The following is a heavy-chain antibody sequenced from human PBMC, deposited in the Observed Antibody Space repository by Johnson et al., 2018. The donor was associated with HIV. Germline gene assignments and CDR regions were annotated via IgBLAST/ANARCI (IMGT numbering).Heavy chain of an antibody. CDR1: GSPISSNY. D-gene: IGHD6-19*01. J-gene: IGHJ3*02. CDR2: MYSDGRT. Sequence: VQLVESRGGLIQPGGSLRPSCAASGSPISSNYMSWVRQAPGKGLEWVPVMYSDGRTFYADSVKGRFSISRDNSKNTLYLQMNSLRAGDTAVYYCARADGSGVSTRGDDAFDIWGQGTMVTVSA. CDR3: ARADGSGVSTRGDDAFDI. V-gene: IGHV3-53*01.